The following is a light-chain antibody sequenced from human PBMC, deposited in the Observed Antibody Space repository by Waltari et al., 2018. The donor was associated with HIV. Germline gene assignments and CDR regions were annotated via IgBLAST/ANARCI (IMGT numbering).Light chain of an antibody. CDR1: SSNIGAGYD. Sequence: QSVLTQPPSVSGAPGQRVTISCTGSSSNIGAGYDVHWYQHFPGTAPKLPIFGDSKRPSGFPDRFSGSKSGTSASLAITGLQAEDEADYYCQSYDTGLVFGGGTKLTVL. CDR3: QSYDTGLV. CDR2: GDS. J-gene: IGLJ2*01. V-gene: IGLV1-40*01.